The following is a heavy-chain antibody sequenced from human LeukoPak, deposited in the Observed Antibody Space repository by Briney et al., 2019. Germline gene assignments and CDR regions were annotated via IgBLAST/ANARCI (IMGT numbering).Heavy chain of an antibody. D-gene: IGHD2-2*01. Sequence: SETLSLTCAVSGYSISSGYYWGWIRQPPGKGLEWIGSIYHSGSTYYNPSLKSRVTISVDASKNQFSLKLSSVTAAGTAVYYCARPPSAVHWYFDLWGRGTLVTVPS. CDR1: GYSISSGYY. CDR2: IYHSGST. V-gene: IGHV4-38-2*01. J-gene: IGHJ2*01. CDR3: ARPPSAVHWYFDL.